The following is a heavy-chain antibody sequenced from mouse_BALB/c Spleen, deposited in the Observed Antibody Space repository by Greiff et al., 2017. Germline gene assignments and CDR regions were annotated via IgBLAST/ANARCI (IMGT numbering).Heavy chain of an antibody. J-gene: IGHJ4*01. D-gene: IGHD2-3*01. CDR2: IYPGSGNT. CDR1: GYTFTDYY. CDR3: ARSGYDGYYVGMDY. Sequence: LMESGPELVKPGASVKISCKASGYTFTDYYINWVKQKPGQGLEWIGWIYPGSGNTKYNEKFKVKATLTVDTSSSTAYMQLSSLTSEDTAVYFCARSGYDGYYVGMDYWGQGTSVTVSS. V-gene: IGHV1-84*02.